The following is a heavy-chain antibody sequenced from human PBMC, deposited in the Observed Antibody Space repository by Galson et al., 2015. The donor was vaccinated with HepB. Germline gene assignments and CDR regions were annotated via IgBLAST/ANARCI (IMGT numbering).Heavy chain of an antibody. CDR2: ISSSSGYI. D-gene: IGHD6-19*01. CDR1: GFTFSSYS. V-gene: IGHV3-21*01. CDR3: ASGLTAVAATFAFDI. Sequence: SLRLSCAASGFTFSSYSMNWVRQAPGQGLEWISSISSSSGYIYYADSVKGQFTISRDNAKTSLYLQMSSLRAEDTAVYYCASGLTAVAATFAFDIWGQGTMVAVSS. J-gene: IGHJ3*02.